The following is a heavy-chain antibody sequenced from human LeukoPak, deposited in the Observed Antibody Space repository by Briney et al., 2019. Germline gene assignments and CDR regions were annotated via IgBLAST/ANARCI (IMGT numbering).Heavy chain of an antibody. D-gene: IGHD2-15*01. CDR3: AREVVNFGY. Sequence: GGSLRLSCAASGFTFSNYGMNWVRQAPGKGLEWVSSISIISDYIYYADSVKGRFTISRDNAKNSLYLQMNSLRAEDTAVYYCAREVVNFGYWGQGTLVTVSS. CDR2: ISIISDYI. J-gene: IGHJ4*02. V-gene: IGHV3-21*01. CDR1: GFTFSNYG.